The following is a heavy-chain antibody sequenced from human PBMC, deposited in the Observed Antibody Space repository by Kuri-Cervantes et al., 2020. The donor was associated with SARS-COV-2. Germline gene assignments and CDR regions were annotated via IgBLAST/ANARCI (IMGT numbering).Heavy chain of an antibody. CDR2: IYYSGST. CDR3: ARARYSSSYLYNWFDP. CDR1: GGSISSSSYY. J-gene: IGHJ5*02. Sequence: SETLSLTCTVSGGSISSSSYYWGWIRQPPGKGLEWIGSIYYSGSTYYNPSLKSRVTISVDTSKNQFSLKLSSVTAADTAVYYCARARYSSSYLYNWFDPRGQGTLVTVSS. D-gene: IGHD6-13*01. V-gene: IGHV4-39*07.